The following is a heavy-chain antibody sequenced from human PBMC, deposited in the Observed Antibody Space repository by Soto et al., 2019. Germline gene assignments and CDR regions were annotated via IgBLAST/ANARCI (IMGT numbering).Heavy chain of an antibody. CDR3: ARHLRSDSSGRMIEY. CDR1: GYSFDSYW. CDR2: IYPGDSDT. V-gene: IGHV5-51*01. Sequence: RGESLKISCKGSGYSFDSYWIGWVRQMPGKSLEWMGIIYPGDSDTAYSPSFQGQVTISADKSISTAYLQWSSLKASDTAMYYCARHLRSDSSGRMIEYWGRGTLVTVSS. D-gene: IGHD3-22*01. J-gene: IGHJ4*02.